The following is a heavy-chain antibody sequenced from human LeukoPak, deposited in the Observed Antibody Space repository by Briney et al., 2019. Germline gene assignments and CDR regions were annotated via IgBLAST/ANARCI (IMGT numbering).Heavy chain of an antibody. V-gene: IGHV3-7*01. CDR1: GFTFSSYW. J-gene: IGHJ4*02. CDR2: IKQDGSEK. D-gene: IGHD1-26*01. Sequence: GVLRLSCAASGFTFSSYWMSWVRQVPGKGLEWVANIKQDGSEKYYVESVKGRFTISKDNAKNSLYLQMNSLRDEDTAVYYCARYSGSTLFNYWGQGTPVTVSS. CDR3: ARYSGSTLFNY.